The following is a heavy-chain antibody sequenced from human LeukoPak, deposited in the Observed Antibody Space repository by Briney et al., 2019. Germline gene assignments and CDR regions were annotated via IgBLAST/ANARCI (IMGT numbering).Heavy chain of an antibody. CDR2: INPNSGGT. D-gene: IGHD3-10*01. CDR1: GYTFTGYY. Sequence: AAPVKVSCKASGYTFTGYYMHWVRHAPGQGLEWMGWINPNSGGTNYAQKFQGRVTMTRDTSISTAYMELSRLRSDDTAVYYCARDRGGPPSDYWGQGTLVTVSS. V-gene: IGHV1-2*02. J-gene: IGHJ4*02. CDR3: ARDRGGPPSDY.